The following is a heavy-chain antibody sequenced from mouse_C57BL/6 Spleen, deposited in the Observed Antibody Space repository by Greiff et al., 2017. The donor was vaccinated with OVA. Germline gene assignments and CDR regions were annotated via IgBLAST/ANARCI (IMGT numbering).Heavy chain of an antibody. D-gene: IGHD4-1*01. J-gene: IGHJ1*03. CDR1: GYSITSGYD. Sequence: EVQLQESGPGMVKPSQSLSLTCTVTGYSITSGYDWHWIRHFPGNKLEWMGYISYSGSTNYNPSLKSRISITHDTSKNHFFLKLNSVTTEDTATYYCARGGTGIWYFDVWGTGTTVTVSS. CDR2: ISYSGST. CDR3: ARGGTGIWYFDV. V-gene: IGHV3-1*01.